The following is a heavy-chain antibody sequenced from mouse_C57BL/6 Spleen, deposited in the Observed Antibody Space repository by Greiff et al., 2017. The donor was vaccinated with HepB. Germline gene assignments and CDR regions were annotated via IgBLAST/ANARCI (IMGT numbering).Heavy chain of an antibody. V-gene: IGHV5-16*01. CDR2: INYDGSST. J-gene: IGHJ1*03. Sequence: DVKLVESEGGLVQPGSSMKLSCTASGFTFSDYYMAWVRQVPEKGLEWVANINYDGSSTYYLDSLKSRFIISRDNAKNILYLQMSSLKSEDTATYYCARDLGHFDVWGTGTTVTVSS. CDR3: ARDLGHFDV. CDR1: GFTFSDYY.